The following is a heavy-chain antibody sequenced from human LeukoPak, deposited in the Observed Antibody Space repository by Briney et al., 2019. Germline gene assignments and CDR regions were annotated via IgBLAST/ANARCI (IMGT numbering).Heavy chain of an antibody. CDR2: ISGSGGST. D-gene: IGHD6-19*01. Sequence: GGSLRLSCAASGFTFTIYAMSWVRQAPGKGLEWVSAISGSGGSTYYADSVKGRFTSSKDNSKNTLYLQMNSLRAEDTALYYCAKEVGSVGGSGNWVQGTLVTVSS. J-gene: IGHJ4*02. CDR1: GFTFTIYA. CDR3: AKEVGSVGGSGN. V-gene: IGHV3-23*01.